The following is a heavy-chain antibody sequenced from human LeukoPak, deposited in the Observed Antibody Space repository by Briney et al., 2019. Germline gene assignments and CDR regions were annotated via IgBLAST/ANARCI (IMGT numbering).Heavy chain of an antibody. V-gene: IGHV3-15*01. CDR1: GFTFSNAW. CDR3: TTDPRGSYYVGADY. CDR2: IKSKTDGGTT. Sequence: GGSLRLSCAASGFTFSNAWMSWVPQAPGKGLEWVGRIKSKTDGGTTDYAAPVKGRFTISRDDSKNTLYLQMNSLKTEDTAVYYCTTDPRGSYYVGADYWGQGTLVTVSS. J-gene: IGHJ4*02. D-gene: IGHD1-26*01.